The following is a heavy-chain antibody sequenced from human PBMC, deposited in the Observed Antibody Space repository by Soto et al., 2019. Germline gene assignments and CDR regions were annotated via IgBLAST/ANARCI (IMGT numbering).Heavy chain of an antibody. D-gene: IGHD6-6*01. V-gene: IGHV1-18*04. J-gene: IGHJ3*02. CDR3: ARAATRRDAFDI. CDR1: GYTFSNYG. CDR2: ISGYNENT. Sequence: ASVKVSCKASGYTFSNYGISWVRRAPGQGLEWMGWISGYNENTHYAQKFQGRVTMTTDTSTSTAYMELRSLNSDDTALYYCARAATRRDAFDIWGQGTMVTVSS.